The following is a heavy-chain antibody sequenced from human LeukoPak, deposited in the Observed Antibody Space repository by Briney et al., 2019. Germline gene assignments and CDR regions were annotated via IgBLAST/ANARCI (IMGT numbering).Heavy chain of an antibody. CDR3: TRVPRTAVGI. V-gene: IGHV1-8*01. J-gene: IGHJ3*02. CDR1: GYTFISYD. Sequence: GASVKVSCKASGYTFISYDINWVRQATGQGLEWMGYMNPNSGNTRYTQKFQGRVTMTRNTSMSTAYMELSSLRSEDTAVYYCTRVPRTAVGIWGQGTMVTVSS. CDR2: MNPNSGNT. D-gene: IGHD6-19*01.